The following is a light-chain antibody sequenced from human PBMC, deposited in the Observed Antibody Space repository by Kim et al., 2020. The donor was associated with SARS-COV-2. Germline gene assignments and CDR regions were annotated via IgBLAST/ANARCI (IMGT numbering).Light chain of an antibody. CDR3: QHYKNWPPA. J-gene: IGKJ1*01. CDR2: AAF. CDR1: QSVDSD. V-gene: IGKV3-15*01. Sequence: VSPGERATLSCSASQSVDSDLAWYQQKPGQAPRLLIYAAFTRATGIPARFTGSGSGTEFTLTIGSLQSEDFAVYYSQHYKNWPPAFGQGTKVDIK.